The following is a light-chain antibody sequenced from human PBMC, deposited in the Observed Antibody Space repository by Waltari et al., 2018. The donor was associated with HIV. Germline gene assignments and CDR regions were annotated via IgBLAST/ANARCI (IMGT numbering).Light chain of an antibody. CDR2: GAS. V-gene: IGKV3D-15*01. CDR1: QSVSSN. Sequence: EIVMTQSPATLSVSPGERATLSCSASQSVSSNLAWYQQKPGQAPRLLIYGASSRATGIPANFSGSGSGTEFTLTISSLQSEDFAVYYCQQYNNWPLTFGGGTKVEIK. J-gene: IGKJ4*01. CDR3: QQYNNWPLT.